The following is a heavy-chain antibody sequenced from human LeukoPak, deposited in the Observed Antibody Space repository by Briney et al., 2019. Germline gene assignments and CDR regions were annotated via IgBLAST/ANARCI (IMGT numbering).Heavy chain of an antibody. V-gene: IGHV3-74*01. D-gene: IGHD1-26*01. Sequence: GGSLRLSCAASGFTFSSHWMHWVRQDPGKGLVWVSGISTDGSRPRYADSVNGRFTISRDNAKNTLYLQMNSLRAEDTAVYFCVRDGQGSTPLDYWGQGTLVTVSS. CDR3: VRDGQGSTPLDY. J-gene: IGHJ4*02. CDR2: ISTDGSRP. CDR1: GFTFSSHW.